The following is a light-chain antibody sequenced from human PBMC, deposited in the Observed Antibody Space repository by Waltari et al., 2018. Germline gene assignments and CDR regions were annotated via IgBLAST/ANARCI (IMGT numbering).Light chain of an antibody. Sequence: QSVLTQPPSVSAASGQKVTTSCSGSPPNIGTNYVSWYQQFPGTAPKLLIYEDDKRPSGISGRFSGSKSGTSATLDIHGLQTGDEADYYCGTWDSSMSVGVLGGGTKVTVL. CDR2: EDD. V-gene: IGLV1-51*01. J-gene: IGLJ2*01. CDR3: GTWDSSMSVGV. CDR1: PPNIGTNY.